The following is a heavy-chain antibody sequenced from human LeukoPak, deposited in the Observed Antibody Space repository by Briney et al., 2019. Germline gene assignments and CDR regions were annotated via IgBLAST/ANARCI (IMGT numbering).Heavy chain of an antibody. Sequence: GGSLRLSCAASGFTFSSAWMHWVRQTPGKGLVWVSRINSDGGSTNYADSVKGRFTISRDNAKNMVNLQINSLRAEDTAIYYCTRDYSYAMAVWGQGTTVTVSS. D-gene: IGHD2-21*01. CDR3: TRDYSYAMAV. CDR2: INSDGGST. V-gene: IGHV3-74*01. J-gene: IGHJ6*02. CDR1: GFTFSSAW.